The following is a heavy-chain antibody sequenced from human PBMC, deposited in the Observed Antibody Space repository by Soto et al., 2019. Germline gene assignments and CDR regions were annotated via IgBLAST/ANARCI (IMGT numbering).Heavy chain of an antibody. CDR2: IIPMLGIT. J-gene: IGHJ4*02. CDR1: GGTFSSYT. Sequence: QVQLVQSGAEVKKPGSSVRVSCKASGGTFSSYTINWVRQAPGQGLEWMGRIIPMLGITNYAQEFQGRVTITTDNSTSTAYMELSILRSEDTAVYYCARDIAAAGRPYSDYRGQGTLVTVSS. D-gene: IGHD6-13*01. CDR3: ARDIAAAGRPYSDY. V-gene: IGHV1-69*08.